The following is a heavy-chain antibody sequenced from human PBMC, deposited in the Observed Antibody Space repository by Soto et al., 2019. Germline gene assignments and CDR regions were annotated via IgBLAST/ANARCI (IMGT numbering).Heavy chain of an antibody. CDR3: AKNWGSGWAFDY. Sequence: GGSLRLSCAASGFTFSSYAMSWDRQAPGKGLEWVSAISGSGGSTYYADSVKGRFTISRDNFKNTLYLQMNSLRAEDTAVYYCAKNWGSGWAFDYWGQGTLVTVSS. D-gene: IGHD6-19*01. CDR2: ISGSGGST. CDR1: GFTFSSYA. V-gene: IGHV3-23*01. J-gene: IGHJ4*02.